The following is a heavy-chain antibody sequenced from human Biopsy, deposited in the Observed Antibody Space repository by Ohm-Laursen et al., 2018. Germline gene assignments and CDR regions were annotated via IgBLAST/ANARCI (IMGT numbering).Heavy chain of an antibody. V-gene: IGHV4-59*11. CDR1: GGSFTGHY. D-gene: IGHD4-23*01. Sequence: ETLSLTCTVSGGSFTGHYWSWIRQPPGKGLEWIGHISYTGYTSYNASLKSRVTISVGTSRNHFSLRLSSLTAADTAVFYCARGSNDFGGLYFPRWGQGTLLTVSS. CDR2: ISYTGYT. CDR3: ARGSNDFGGLYFPR. J-gene: IGHJ4*02.